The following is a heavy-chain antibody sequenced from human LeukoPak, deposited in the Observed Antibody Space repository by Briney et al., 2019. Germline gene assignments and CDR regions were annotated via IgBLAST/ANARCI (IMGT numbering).Heavy chain of an antibody. J-gene: IGHJ5*02. CDR3: ARTGGGYYGSGSYYWFDP. Sequence: PSETLSLTCTVSGGSISSYYWSWIRQPPGKGLEWIGYIYYSGSTNYNPSLKSRVTISVDTSKNQFSLKLSSVTAADTAVYYCARTGGGYYGSGSYYWFDPWGQGTLVTVSS. CDR2: IYYSGST. D-gene: IGHD3-10*01. V-gene: IGHV4-59*08. CDR1: GGSISSYY.